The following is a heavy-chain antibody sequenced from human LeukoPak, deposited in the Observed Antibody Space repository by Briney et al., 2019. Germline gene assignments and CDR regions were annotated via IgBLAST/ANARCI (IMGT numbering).Heavy chain of an antibody. CDR3: ARHDNSYAYSYYFDY. V-gene: IGHV5-10-1*01. CDR1: GYSFTSFW. Sequence: GESLKISCQGSGYSFTSFWIGWVRQMPGKGLEWMGRIDPSDSYTNYSPSFQGHVTITADKSISTAYLQWSSLKASDTAMYYCARHDNSYAYSYYFDYWGQGTLVTVSS. J-gene: IGHJ4*02. CDR2: IDPSDSYT. D-gene: IGHD5-18*01.